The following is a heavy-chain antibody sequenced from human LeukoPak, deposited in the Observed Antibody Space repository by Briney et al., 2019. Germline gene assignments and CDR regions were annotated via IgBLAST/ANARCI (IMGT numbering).Heavy chain of an antibody. CDR3: ARRGGYYFDY. Sequence: GGSLRLSCAASGFTFSSYAMHWVRQAPGKRLEYLSAVSSNGDSTYYANSVKGRFTISRDNSKNTLYLQMGSLRAEDMAVYYCARRGGYYFDYWGQGTLVTGSS. J-gene: IGHJ4*02. V-gene: IGHV3-64*01. CDR1: GFTFSSYA. D-gene: IGHD4-23*01. CDR2: VSSNGDST.